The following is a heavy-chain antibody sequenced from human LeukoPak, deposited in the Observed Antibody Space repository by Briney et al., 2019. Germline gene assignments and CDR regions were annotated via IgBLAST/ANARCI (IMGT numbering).Heavy chain of an antibody. CDR3: ARRPYDSGAYE. J-gene: IGHJ4*02. CDR1: GGSNSGYY. Sequence: SETLSLTCSVSGGSNSGYYWSWIRQPPGKALEWIGYIYYSASTNYNPSLKSRVSISLHTSRTQFSLKVYIVTAADTAVYYCARRPYDSGAYEWGQRTQVTVSA. V-gene: IGHV4-59*08. D-gene: IGHD4/OR15-4a*01. CDR2: IYYSAST.